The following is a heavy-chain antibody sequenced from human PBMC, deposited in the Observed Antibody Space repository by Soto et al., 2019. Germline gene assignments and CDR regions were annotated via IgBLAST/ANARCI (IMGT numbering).Heavy chain of an antibody. D-gene: IGHD3-10*02. Sequence: QVQLQESGPGLVKSSQTLSLSCTVSGGSISSGGYYWTWIRQHPGKGLEWIGDSHYSGNTYYNPSLKSRVTISRDTSKNQFSLTLSSVTAADTAMYYCARLSSGERLNFDYWGQGTLVTVSS. CDR1: GGSISSGGYY. V-gene: IGHV4-31*03. CDR2: SHYSGNT. CDR3: ARLSSGERLNFDY. J-gene: IGHJ4*02.